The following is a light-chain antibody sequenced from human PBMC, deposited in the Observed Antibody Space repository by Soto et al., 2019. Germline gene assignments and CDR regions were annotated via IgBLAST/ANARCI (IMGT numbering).Light chain of an antibody. J-gene: IGKJ1*01. CDR1: QSVSSN. CDR3: QQYNDWLWT. Sequence: EIVLTHSPGAVSLSPGEGAALSCGASQSVSSNNAACHQQTPGQAPMLLTNGAPSRATGLPDRFSGRGSGTEFTLTVTSQQSEYSAVYYCQQYNDWLWTFGQGTKVDIK. CDR2: GAP. V-gene: IGKV3D-15*01.